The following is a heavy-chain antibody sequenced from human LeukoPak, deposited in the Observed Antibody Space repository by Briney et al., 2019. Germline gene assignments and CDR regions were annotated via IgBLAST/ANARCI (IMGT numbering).Heavy chain of an antibody. CDR2: IYYSGNT. Sequence: PSETLSLTCTVSGGSISSGGYYWSWIRQHPGKGLEWIGYIYYSGNTYYNPSLKSRVTISADTSTNHFSLKLTSVAAADTAVYYCGRHVQAPSFDPWGQGTLVTVSS. D-gene: IGHD1-1*01. CDR3: GRHVQAPSFDP. CDR1: GGSISSGGYY. V-gene: IGHV4-39*01. J-gene: IGHJ5*02.